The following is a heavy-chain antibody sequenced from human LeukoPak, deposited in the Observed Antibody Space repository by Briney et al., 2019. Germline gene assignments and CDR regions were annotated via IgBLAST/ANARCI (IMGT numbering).Heavy chain of an antibody. V-gene: IGHV3-7*01. Sequence: GGSLRLSCAASGFTFSSYWMSWVRQAPGKGLEWVANIKQDGSEKYYVDSVKGRFTISRDNAKNSLYLQMNSLRAEDTAVYYCARDKAVAGTGTGYNWFDPWGQGTLVTVSS. J-gene: IGHJ5*02. CDR2: IKQDGSEK. CDR1: GFTFSSYW. D-gene: IGHD6-19*01. CDR3: ARDKAVAGTGTGYNWFDP.